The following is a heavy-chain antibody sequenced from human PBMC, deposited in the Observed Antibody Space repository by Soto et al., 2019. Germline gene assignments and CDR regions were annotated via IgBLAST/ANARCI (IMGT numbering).Heavy chain of an antibody. CDR1: GYTFTGYY. CDR2: INPNSGGT. Sequence: ASVKVSCKASGYTFTGYYMHWVRQAPGQGLEWMGWINPNSGGTNYAQKLQGWVTMTRDTSISTAYMELSRLRSDDTAVYYCARGVGSTSSRYYYYYMDVWGKGTTVTVSS. J-gene: IGHJ6*03. D-gene: IGHD2-2*01. CDR3: ARGVGSTSSRYYYYYMDV. V-gene: IGHV1-2*04.